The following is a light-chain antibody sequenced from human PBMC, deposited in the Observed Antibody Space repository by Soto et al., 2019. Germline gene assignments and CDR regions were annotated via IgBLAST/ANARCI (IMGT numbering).Light chain of an antibody. V-gene: IGLV2-8*01. CDR1: SSDVGGYNY. CDR2: EVN. Sequence: QSALTQPPSASGSPGQSLTISCTGTSSDVGGYNYVSWYQQHPGKAPKLMIYEVNKRPSGVPDRFSGSKSGNTASLTVSGLQAEDEADYYCSSYAGSSNVFGTGTKV. J-gene: IGLJ1*01. CDR3: SSYAGSSNV.